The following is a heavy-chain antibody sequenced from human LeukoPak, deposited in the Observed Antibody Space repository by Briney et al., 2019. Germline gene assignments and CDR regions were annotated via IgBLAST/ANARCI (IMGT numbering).Heavy chain of an antibody. D-gene: IGHD3-22*01. V-gene: IGHV1-18*01. CDR2: ISAYNGNT. J-gene: IGHJ4*02. Sequence: ASVKVSCKASGYTFTSYGISWVRQAPGQGLEWMGWISAYNGNTNYAQKLQGRVTMTTDTSTSTAYMELRCLRSDDTAVYYCARDQPRNYYDSSGYYPARHYWGQGTLVTVSS. CDR3: ARDQPRNYYDSSGYYPARHY. CDR1: GYTFTSYG.